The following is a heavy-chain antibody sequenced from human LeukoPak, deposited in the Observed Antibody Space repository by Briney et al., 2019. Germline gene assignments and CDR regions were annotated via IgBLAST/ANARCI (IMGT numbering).Heavy chain of an antibody. CDR3: VKYCTDPTCYDAFDI. CDR2: INPKSGDP. J-gene: IGHJ3*02. V-gene: IGHV1-8*03. D-gene: IGHD2-8*02. CDR1: GYTFINYG. Sequence: ASVKVSCKASGYTFINYGIHWVRQASGQGLEWMGWINPKSGDPGYAQEFQGRVTISRDISVSTVYMELSSLSFEDTALYYCVKYCTDPTCYDAFDIWGQGTMITISS.